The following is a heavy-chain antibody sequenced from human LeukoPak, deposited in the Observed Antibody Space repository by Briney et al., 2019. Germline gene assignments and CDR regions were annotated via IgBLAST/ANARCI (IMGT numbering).Heavy chain of an antibody. CDR2: ISNNGGYT. J-gene: IGHJ4*02. CDR3: AKGDSSGWGGYFDY. Sequence: HPGGSLRLSCAASGFTFSSSAMSWVRQAPGKGLEWVSAISNNGGYTYYADSVKGRFTISRDNSKNTLYLQMNSLRAEDTAVYYCAKGDSSGWGGYFDYWGQGTLVTVSS. D-gene: IGHD6-19*01. CDR1: GFTFSSSA. V-gene: IGHV3-23*01.